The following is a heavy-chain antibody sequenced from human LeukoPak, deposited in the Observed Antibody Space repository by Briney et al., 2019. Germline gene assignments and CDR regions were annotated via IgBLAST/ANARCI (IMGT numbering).Heavy chain of an antibody. V-gene: IGHV3-23*01. D-gene: IGHD6-13*01. Sequence: GGSLRLSCAASGFSFSSYAMNWVRQAPGKGLEWVSGISGNGGGTYYADSVKGRFTISRDNSKNTLCLQMNSLSAEDTAIYYCARDGGYSSGWYPFDYWGQGTLVTVSS. J-gene: IGHJ4*02. CDR3: ARDGGYSSGWYPFDY. CDR1: GFSFSSYA. CDR2: ISGNGGGT.